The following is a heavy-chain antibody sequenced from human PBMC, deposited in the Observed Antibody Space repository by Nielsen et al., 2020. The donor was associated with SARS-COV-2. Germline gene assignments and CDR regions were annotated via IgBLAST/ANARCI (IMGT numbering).Heavy chain of an antibody. V-gene: IGHV1-69*04. CDR3: AKASGNDFRRGYYFDY. CDR1: GYPFTSYG. D-gene: IGHD3-3*01. Sequence: SVKVSCKASGYPFTSYGISWVRQAPGQGLEWMGRIIPILVKPNYAQQFQGRVTITADKSTSTVYMELSSLKSEDTAVYYCAKASGNDFRRGYYFDYWGQGTLVTVSS. J-gene: IGHJ4*02. CDR2: IIPILVKP.